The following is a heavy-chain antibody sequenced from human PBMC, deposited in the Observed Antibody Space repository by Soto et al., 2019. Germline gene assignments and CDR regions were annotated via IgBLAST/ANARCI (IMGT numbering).Heavy chain of an antibody. J-gene: IGHJ4*02. V-gene: IGHV1-24*01. D-gene: IGHD5-12*01. CDR2: FDPEDGET. CDR3: ATLTKIYVNFDY. CDR1: GYTLTELS. Sequence: ASVKVSCKVSGYTLTELSMHWVRQAPGKGLEWMGGFDPEDGETIYAQKFQGRVTMTEDTSTDTAYMELSSLRSEDTAVYYCATLTKIYVNFDYWGQGTLVTVSS.